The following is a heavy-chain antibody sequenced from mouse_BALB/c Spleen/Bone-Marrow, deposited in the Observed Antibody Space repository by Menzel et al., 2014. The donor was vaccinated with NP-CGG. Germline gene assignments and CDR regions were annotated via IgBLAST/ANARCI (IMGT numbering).Heavy chain of an antibody. CDR1: GYTFTSYW. CDR3: ARGGFDY. J-gene: IGHJ2*01. V-gene: IGHV1S81*02. Sequence: VQLQQSGAELVKPGASVKLSCKASGYTFTSYWMHWVKQRPGQGLEWIGEINPSNGRTNYNEKFKSKATLTVDKSSSTAYMQLSSLTSEDSAVYYRARGGFDYWGQGTTLTVSS. CDR2: INPSNGRT.